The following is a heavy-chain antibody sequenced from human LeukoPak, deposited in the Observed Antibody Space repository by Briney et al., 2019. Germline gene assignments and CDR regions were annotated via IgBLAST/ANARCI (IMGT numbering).Heavy chain of an antibody. V-gene: IGHV3-21*04. D-gene: IGHD4-17*01. Sequence: GGSLRLSCAASRFTFSSYSMNWVRQAPGKGLEWVSSISSSGSYIYYADSVKGRFTISRDNAKNSLYLQMNSLRAEDTAVYYCAKDNYGDYDASDIWGQGTMVTVSS. CDR2: ISSSGSYI. CDR1: RFTFSSYS. J-gene: IGHJ3*02. CDR3: AKDNYGDYDASDI.